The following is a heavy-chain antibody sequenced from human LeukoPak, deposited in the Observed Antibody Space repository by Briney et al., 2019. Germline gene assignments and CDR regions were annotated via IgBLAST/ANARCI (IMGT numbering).Heavy chain of an antibody. D-gene: IGHD3-22*01. V-gene: IGHV1-8*03. CDR2: MNPNSGNT. Sequence: ASVKVSCKASGYTFTSYDINWVRQAAGQGLEWMGWMNPNSGNTGYAQKFQGRVTITRNTSISTAYMELSSLRSEDTAVYYCARGYYDSSGYVSWFDPWGQGTLVTVSS. CDR1: GYTFTSYD. J-gene: IGHJ5*02. CDR3: ARGYYDSSGYVSWFDP.